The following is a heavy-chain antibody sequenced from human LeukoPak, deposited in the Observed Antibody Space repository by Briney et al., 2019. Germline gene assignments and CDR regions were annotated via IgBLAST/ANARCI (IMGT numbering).Heavy chain of an antibody. J-gene: IGHJ4*02. V-gene: IGHV4-30-4*07. CDR1: GGSINSGGYS. D-gene: IGHD2-8*01. CDR2: IYYTGST. CDR3: ARANTGSPYFDY. Sequence: PSETLSLTCAVSGGSINSGGYSWNWIRQPPGKGLEWIGYIYYTGSTYYNPSLKSRVSISLDMSKNQFSLKVTYVTAADTAVYYCARANTGSPYFDYWGQGTLVTVSS.